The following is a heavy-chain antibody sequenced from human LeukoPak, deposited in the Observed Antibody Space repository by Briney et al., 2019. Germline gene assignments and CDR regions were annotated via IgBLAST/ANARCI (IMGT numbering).Heavy chain of an antibody. CDR3: ARASVVVVAATGWFDP. D-gene: IGHD2-15*01. CDR2: IYQGGST. J-gene: IGHJ5*02. V-gene: IGHV4-30-2*01. Sequence: SQTLSLTCAVSGGSISSGGYSWSWIRQPPGKGLEWIGFIYQGGSTYYNPSLKSRVTVSVDRSKNQFSLNLNSVTAADTAVYYCARASVVVVAATGWFDPWGQGTLVTVSS. CDR1: GGSISSGGYS.